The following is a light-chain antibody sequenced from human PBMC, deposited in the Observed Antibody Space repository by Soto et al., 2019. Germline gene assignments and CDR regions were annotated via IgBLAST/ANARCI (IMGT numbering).Light chain of an antibody. CDR3: HQYDDLPYT. Sequence: DIQMTQSPSSLTASVGDRVTITCQTSQNISKYLIWYQQSPGKAPNLLISDASNLEAGVPSRFIGRGSGTHFTLTISSLQPEDIGRYYCHQYDDLPYTFGQGTSLQIK. J-gene: IGKJ2*01. V-gene: IGKV1-33*01. CDR1: QNISKY. CDR2: DAS.